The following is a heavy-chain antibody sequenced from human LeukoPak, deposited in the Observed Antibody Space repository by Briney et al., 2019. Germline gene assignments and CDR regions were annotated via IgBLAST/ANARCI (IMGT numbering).Heavy chain of an antibody. Sequence: GGSLRLSCAASGFTFSSYFMNWVRQAPGKGLEWVANIKHDGGETYYVDSVKGRFTISRDNAKNSLYLQMNGLRAEDTAAYYCARGLYYDSSAYFDFWGQGSLVTVSS. D-gene: IGHD3-22*01. CDR1: GFTFSSYF. J-gene: IGHJ4*02. CDR2: IKHDGGET. CDR3: ARGLYYDSSAYFDF. V-gene: IGHV3-7*05.